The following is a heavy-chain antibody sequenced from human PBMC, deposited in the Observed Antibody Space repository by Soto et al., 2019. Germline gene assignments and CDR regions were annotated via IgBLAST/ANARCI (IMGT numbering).Heavy chain of an antibody. CDR3: ARVYDATLNS. Sequence: QLQLQESGPGLVKPSETLSLTCTVSGGSIISGAYYWGWIRQPPGMGLEWIGSIYYSGTTYYNPSLKSRATISIDTSQNHFSLNLSSVTAADTAVYYCARVYDATLNSWGQGTLVTVSS. D-gene: IGHD5-12*01. V-gene: IGHV4-39*02. CDR2: IYYSGTT. CDR1: GGSIISGAYY. J-gene: IGHJ5*02.